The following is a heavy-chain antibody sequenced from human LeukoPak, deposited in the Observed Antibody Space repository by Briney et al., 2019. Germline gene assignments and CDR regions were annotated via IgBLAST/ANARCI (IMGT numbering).Heavy chain of an antibody. Sequence: GASVKVSCKASGYTFTSYYMHWVRQAPGQGLEWMGIINPSGGSTSYAQKFQGRVTMTRDTSTSTVYMELSSLRSEDTAVYYCASFPTVTTYAGYWGQGTLVTVSP. V-gene: IGHV1-46*01. J-gene: IGHJ4*02. CDR3: ASFPTVTTYAGY. CDR1: GYTFTSYY. D-gene: IGHD4-17*01. CDR2: INPSGGST.